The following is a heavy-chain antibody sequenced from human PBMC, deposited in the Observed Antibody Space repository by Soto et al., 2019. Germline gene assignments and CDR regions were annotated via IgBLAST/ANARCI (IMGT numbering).Heavy chain of an antibody. Sequence: SETLSLTCTVSGDSISGGASFWSWIRQPPGKGLEWIANVYYSGSSYYNPSLKSRLTVSVDTTKNQFSLQLKSMTASDTAVYYCAKLSCTSSTCYFPGWFDPWGQGTLVTAPQ. CDR2: VYYSGSS. D-gene: IGHD2-2*01. J-gene: IGHJ5*02. CDR3: AKLSCTSSTCYFPGWFDP. V-gene: IGHV4-31*03. CDR1: GDSISGGASF.